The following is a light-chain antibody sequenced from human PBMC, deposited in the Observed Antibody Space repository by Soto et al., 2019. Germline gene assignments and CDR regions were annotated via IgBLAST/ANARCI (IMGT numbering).Light chain of an antibody. J-gene: IGKJ5*01. CDR2: AAS. V-gene: IGKV1-39*01. CDR3: QQSYSTPT. Sequence: DIQMTQSPSSLSASVGDRVTITCRASQSISSYLNWYQQKPGKAPKLLIYAASSLQSGVPSRFSGSGSGTDFTLTSSSLQPEDFENYYCQQSYSTPTFGQGTRLEIK. CDR1: QSISSY.